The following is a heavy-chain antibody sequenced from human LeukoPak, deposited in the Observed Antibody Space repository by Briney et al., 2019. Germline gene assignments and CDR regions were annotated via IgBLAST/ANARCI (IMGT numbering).Heavy chain of an antibody. CDR3: TRVGPGGNSDY. J-gene: IGHJ4*02. CDR1: GFTFSGSA. CDR2: IRSKANNYAT. Sequence: PGRSLRLSCAASGFTFSGSAMHWVRQASGKGLECVGRIRSKANNYATAYAASVKGRFTISRDDSKNTAFLQMNSLISEDTAVYYCTRVGPGGNSDYWGQGTLVTVSS. D-gene: IGHD4-23*01. V-gene: IGHV3-73*01.